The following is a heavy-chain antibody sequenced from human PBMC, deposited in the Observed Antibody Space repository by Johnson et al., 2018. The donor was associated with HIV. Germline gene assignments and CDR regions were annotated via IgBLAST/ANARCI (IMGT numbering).Heavy chain of an antibody. CDR2: IYSGGRT. D-gene: IGHD6-6*01. CDR1: GFTVSSNY. V-gene: IGHV3-66*02. CDR3: AREPRIAAFRDAFDI. J-gene: IGHJ3*02. Sequence: VQLVESGGGVVQPGRSLRLSCAASGFTVSSNYMSWVRQAPGKGLEWVSVIYSGGRTFYADSVKDRFTISRDNSKHTLYLQMNSLRAEDTAVYYCAREPRIAAFRDAFDIWGQGTMVTVSS.